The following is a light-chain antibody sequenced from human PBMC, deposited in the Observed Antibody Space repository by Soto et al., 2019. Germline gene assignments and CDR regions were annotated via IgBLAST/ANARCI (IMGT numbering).Light chain of an antibody. CDR3: QQQGT. V-gene: IGKV3-20*01. CDR2: PAS. CDR1: EFLSSSY. J-gene: IGKJ2*01. Sequence: EIVLTQSPGTLSLSPGERATLSCRASEFLSSSYLVWYQQKPGQAPRLLIYPASRRATGIPDRFSGSGSATEYTLTINPLEPEDFAVYYCQQQGTFGQGTKLEIK.